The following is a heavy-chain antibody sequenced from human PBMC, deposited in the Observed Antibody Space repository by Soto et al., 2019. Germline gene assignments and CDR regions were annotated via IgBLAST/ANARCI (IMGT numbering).Heavy chain of an antibody. Sequence: ASVKVSCKASGYTFTSYDINWVRQATGQGLEWMGWMNPNSGNTGYAQKFQGRVTMTRNTSISTAYMELSSLRSEDTAVYYCARASVIDYDFWSGYPYYYYYYYMDVWGKGTTVTVSS. CDR2: MNPNSGNT. D-gene: IGHD3-3*01. V-gene: IGHV1-8*01. CDR1: GYTFTSYD. J-gene: IGHJ6*03. CDR3: ARASVIDYDFWSGYPYYYYYYYMDV.